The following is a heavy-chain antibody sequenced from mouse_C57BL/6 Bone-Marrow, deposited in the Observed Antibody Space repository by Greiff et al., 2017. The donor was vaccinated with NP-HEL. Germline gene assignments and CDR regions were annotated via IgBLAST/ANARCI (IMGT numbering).Heavy chain of an antibody. J-gene: IGHJ1*03. CDR3: AREDDGYPYWYLEG. CDR1: GYTFPSYW. Sequence: VQLQQPGAELVKPGASVKLSCKASGYTFPSYWMHWVKQRPGPGLAWIGRLFPISGGTKYNEKFKSKATLTVDKPSSTAYMQLSSLTSEDSAVYYCAREDDGYPYWYLEGWGTGTTVTVSS. CDR2: LFPISGGT. D-gene: IGHD2-3*01. V-gene: IGHV1-72*01.